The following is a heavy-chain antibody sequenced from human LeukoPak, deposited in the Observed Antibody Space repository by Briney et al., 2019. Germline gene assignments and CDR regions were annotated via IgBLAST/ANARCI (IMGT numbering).Heavy chain of an antibody. J-gene: IGHJ4*02. D-gene: IGHD6-13*01. Sequence: GGSLRLSCAASGFTFSSYLMSWVRQAPGKGLEWVANIKQDGSEKYYVDSVKGRFTISRDNAKNSLYLQMNSLRAEDTAVYYCARVRYSSSWYGEEGNFDYWGQGTLVTVSS. CDR1: GFTFSSYL. V-gene: IGHV3-7*01. CDR3: ARVRYSSSWYGEEGNFDY. CDR2: IKQDGSEK.